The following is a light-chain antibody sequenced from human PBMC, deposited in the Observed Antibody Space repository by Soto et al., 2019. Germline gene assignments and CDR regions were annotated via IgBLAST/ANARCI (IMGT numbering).Light chain of an antibody. CDR1: SGSIASNF. CDR2: QDN. J-gene: IGLJ1*01. CDR3: QSYDESSHV. Sequence: NFMLTQPHSVSESPGKTVTISCTRSSGSIASNFVQWSQQRPGSSPTTVIYQDNQRPSGVPHRCSGSIDRSSNSASLTISGLRTEDEADYYCQSYDESSHVFGPGTKLTVL. V-gene: IGLV6-57*01.